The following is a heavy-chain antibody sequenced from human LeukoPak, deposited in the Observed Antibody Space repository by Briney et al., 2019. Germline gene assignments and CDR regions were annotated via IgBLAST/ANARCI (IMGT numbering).Heavy chain of an antibody. CDR3: ARATAVAVPKSYYFDY. J-gene: IGHJ4*02. CDR1: GYSISSGYY. CDR2: IYHSGST. V-gene: IGHV4-38-2*02. D-gene: IGHD4-23*01. Sequence: PSETLSLTCTVSGYSISSGYYWGWIRQPPGKGLEWIGSIYHSGSTYYNPSLKSRVTISVDTSKNQFSLKLSSVTAADTAVYYCARATAVAVPKSYYFDYWGQGTLVTVSS.